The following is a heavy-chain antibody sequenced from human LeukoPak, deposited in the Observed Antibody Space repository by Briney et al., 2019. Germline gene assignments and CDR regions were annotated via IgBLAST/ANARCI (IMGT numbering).Heavy chain of an antibody. J-gene: IGHJ3*02. CDR3: AKDISDGDPQTAFDI. CDR1: GFTFDDYA. Sequence: GRSLRLSCAASGFTFDDYAMHWVRQAPGKGLEWVSGISWNSGSIGYADSVKGRFTISRDNAKNSLYLQMNSLRAEDTALYYCAKDISDGDPQTAFDIWGQGTMVTVSS. D-gene: IGHD4-17*01. V-gene: IGHV3-9*01. CDR2: ISWNSGSI.